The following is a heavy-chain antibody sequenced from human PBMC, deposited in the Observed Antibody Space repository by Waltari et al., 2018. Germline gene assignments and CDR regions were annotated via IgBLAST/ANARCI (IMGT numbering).Heavy chain of an antibody. CDR3: ARGVLNTVTVTSLVVRDWFDP. CDR1: GGSFSGYY. J-gene: IGHJ5*02. D-gene: IGHD4-17*01. Sequence: QVQLQQWGAGLLKPSETLSLTCAVYGGSFSGYYWSWIRQPPGKGLEWIGEINHSGSTNYNPALKSRVTISVDTSKNQFSLKLSSVTAADTAVYYCARGVLNTVTVTSLVVRDWFDPWGQGTLVTVSS. V-gene: IGHV4-34*01. CDR2: INHSGST.